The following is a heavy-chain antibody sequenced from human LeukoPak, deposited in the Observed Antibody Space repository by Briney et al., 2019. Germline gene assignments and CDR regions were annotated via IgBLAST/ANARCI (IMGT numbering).Heavy chain of an antibody. CDR3: ARDTRDIAARPRGYYYYYMDG. D-gene: IGHD6-6*01. CDR2: IYYSGST. V-gene: IGHV4-59*01. CDR1: GGSISSYY. J-gene: IGHJ6*03. Sequence: SETLSLTCTVYGGSISSYYWSWIRQPPGKGLEWIGYIYYSGSTNYNPYLKSRVTISVDTSKNQFSLKLSSVTAADTAVYYCARDTRDIAARPRGYYYYYMDGWGKGTTVTVSS.